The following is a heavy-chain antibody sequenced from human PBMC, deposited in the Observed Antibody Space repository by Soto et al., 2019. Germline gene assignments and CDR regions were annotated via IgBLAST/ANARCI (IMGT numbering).Heavy chain of an antibody. Sequence: GGPLRLSCAASGFTFSSYWMHWVRQAPGKWLVWVSRINSDGSSTSYADSVKGRFTISRDNAKNTLYLQMNSLRAEDTAVYYCARVIGWSIDYWGQGTLVTASS. CDR1: GFTFSSYW. CDR2: INSDGSST. J-gene: IGHJ4*02. V-gene: IGHV3-74*01. CDR3: ARVIGWSIDY. D-gene: IGHD6-19*01.